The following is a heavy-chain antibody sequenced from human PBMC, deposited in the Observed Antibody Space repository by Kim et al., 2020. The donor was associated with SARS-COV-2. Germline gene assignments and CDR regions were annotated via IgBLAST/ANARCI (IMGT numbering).Heavy chain of an antibody. J-gene: IGHJ4*01. CDR2: IDKNGRNI. V-gene: IGHV3-23*05. Sequence: GGSLRLSCAASGFTFSDYAMTWVRQVPGEGLDWVSSIDKNGRNIYYTDSAKGRFTISRDNPKHTLYLQMNSLRAEDTAVYYCAKKGRDTSSWYYFDYWG. CDR3: AKKGRDTSSWYYFDY. CDR1: GFTFSDYA. D-gene: IGHD6-13*01.